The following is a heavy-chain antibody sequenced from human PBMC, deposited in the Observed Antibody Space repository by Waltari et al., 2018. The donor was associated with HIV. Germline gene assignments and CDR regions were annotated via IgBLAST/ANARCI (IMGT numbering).Heavy chain of an antibody. CDR1: GGSISSGAYY. Sequence: QLQLQESGPGLVKPSQTLSLTCTVSGGSISSGAYYWRWIRPPPGKGLEWIGYIYYSGSTYYNPSLKSRVTISVDTSKNQFSLKLSSVTAADTAVYYCARAADGYPLNRFDPWGQGTLVTVSS. V-gene: IGHV4-30-4*01. CDR3: ARAADGYPLNRFDP. J-gene: IGHJ5*02. D-gene: IGHD5-18*01. CDR2: IYYSGST.